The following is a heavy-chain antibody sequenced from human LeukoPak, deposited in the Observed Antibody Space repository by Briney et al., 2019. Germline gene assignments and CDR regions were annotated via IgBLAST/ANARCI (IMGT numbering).Heavy chain of an antibody. D-gene: IGHD2-15*01. CDR2: IYYSGST. V-gene: IGHV4-39*01. Sequence: SETLSLTCTVSGGSISSSTYYWGWIRQPPGKGLEWIGSIYYSGSTYYNPSLKSRVTISVDTSKNQFSLKLSSVTAADTAVYYCARRGGRGFFDYWGQGTLVTVSS. CDR3: ARRGGRGFFDY. CDR1: GGSISSSTYY. J-gene: IGHJ4*02.